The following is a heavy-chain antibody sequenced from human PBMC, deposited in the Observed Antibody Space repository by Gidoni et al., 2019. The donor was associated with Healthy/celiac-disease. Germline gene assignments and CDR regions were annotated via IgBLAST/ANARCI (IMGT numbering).Heavy chain of an antibody. D-gene: IGHD4-4*01. CDR1: GFTFSSYS. CDR3: ASNLGAMSNGNYFDY. V-gene: IGHV3-21*01. CDR2: ISSSSSYI. J-gene: IGHJ4*02. Sequence: EVQLVESGGGLVKPGGSLRLSCAASGFTFSSYSMNWVRQAPGKGLEWVSSISSSSSYIYYADSVKGRFTISRDNAKNSLYLQMNSLRAEDTAVYYCASNLGAMSNGNYFDYWGQGTLVTVSS.